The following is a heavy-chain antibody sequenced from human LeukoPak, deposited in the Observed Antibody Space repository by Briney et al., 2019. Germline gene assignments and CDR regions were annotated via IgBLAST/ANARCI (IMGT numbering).Heavy chain of an antibody. CDR2: ISSSSSYT. V-gene: IGHV3-21*05. Sequence: GGSLRLSCAASGFTFSSYAMTWVRQAPGKGLEWVSYISSSSSYTNYADSVKGRFTISRDNAKNSLYLQMNSLRAEDTAVYYCARDGEAAAGHGMDVWGQGTTVTVSS. CDR1: GFTFSSYA. J-gene: IGHJ6*02. D-gene: IGHD6-13*01. CDR3: ARDGEAAAGHGMDV.